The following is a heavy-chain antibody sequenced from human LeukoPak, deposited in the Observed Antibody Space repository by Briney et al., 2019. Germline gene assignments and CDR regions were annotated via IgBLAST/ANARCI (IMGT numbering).Heavy chain of an antibody. V-gene: IGHV4-31*03. D-gene: IGHD3-22*01. CDR2: IYYSGST. J-gene: IGHJ3*02. CDR1: GGSISSGGYY. Sequence: SETLSLTCTVSGGSISSGGYYWSCIRQHPGKGLEWIGYIYYSGSTYYNPSLKSRVTISVDTSKNQFSLKLSSVTAADTAVYYCAGTNYYDSSDAFDIWGQGTMVTVSS. CDR3: AGTNYYDSSDAFDI.